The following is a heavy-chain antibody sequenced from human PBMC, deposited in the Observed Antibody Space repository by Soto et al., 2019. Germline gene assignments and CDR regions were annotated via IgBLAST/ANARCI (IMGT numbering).Heavy chain of an antibody. CDR1: GYALTSAA. CDR2: INAGNGNT. Sequence: GASLKVSCKGSGYALTSAAMYWLRQAAGQRPEWMGWINAGNGNTKYSQKFQGRVTITRDISASTVYMELSSLRSEDTAVYFCARVSDYFDTIGYSREYFQHWGQGTPVTVSS. V-gene: IGHV1-3*01. J-gene: IGHJ1*01. D-gene: IGHD3-22*01. CDR3: ARVSDYFDTIGYSREYFQH.